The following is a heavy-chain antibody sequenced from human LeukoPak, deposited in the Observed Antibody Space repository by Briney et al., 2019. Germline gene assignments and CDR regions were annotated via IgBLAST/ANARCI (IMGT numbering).Heavy chain of an antibody. V-gene: IGHV3-30*02. CDR1: VFTFGGYG. CDR3: AKDLLRYCSSTSCYGLYYYYYGMDV. Sequence: GGSLRLSCAGSVFTFGGYGMHWFRQTPGKGLEWVAVIAYDGSRAFYADSVKGRFTISRDNSKNTLSVQMNSLRAEDTAVYYCAKDLLRYCSSTSCYGLYYYYYGMDVWGQGTTVTVSS. J-gene: IGHJ6*02. D-gene: IGHD2-2*01. CDR2: IAYDGSRA.